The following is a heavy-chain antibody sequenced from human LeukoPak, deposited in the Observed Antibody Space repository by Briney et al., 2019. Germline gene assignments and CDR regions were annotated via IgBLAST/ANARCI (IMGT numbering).Heavy chain of an antibody. V-gene: IGHV4-39*01. CDR1: GGSISSSSYY. D-gene: IGHD5-18*01. J-gene: IGHJ4*02. Sequence: PSETLSLTCTVSGGSISSSSYYWGWIRQPPGKGLEWIGSIYYSGSTYYNPSLKSRVTISVDTSKNQFSLKLSSVTAADTAVYYCAVRSGYSYGYDYWGQGTLVTVSS. CDR2: IYYSGST. CDR3: AVRSGYSYGYDY.